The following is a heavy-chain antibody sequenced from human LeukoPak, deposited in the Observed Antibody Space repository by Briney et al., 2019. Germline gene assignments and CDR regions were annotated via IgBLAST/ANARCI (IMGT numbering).Heavy chain of an antibody. CDR1: GFTYSNYW. J-gene: IGHJ5*02. D-gene: IGHD1/OR15-1a*01. CDR2: INPDGTTT. CDR3: AKDLSWNTADR. Sequence: GGSLRLSCVGTGFTYSNYWMHWVRQAPGKGPVGVSRINPDGTTTDYAVSVKGRFTISRDNAKNLLYLQMNGLRADDTAVYYCAKDLSWNTADRWGQGTLVTVSS. V-gene: IGHV3-74*01.